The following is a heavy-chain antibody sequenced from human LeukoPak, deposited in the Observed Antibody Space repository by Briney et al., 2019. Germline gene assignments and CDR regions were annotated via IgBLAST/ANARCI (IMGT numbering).Heavy chain of an antibody. V-gene: IGHV3-48*01. J-gene: IGHJ4*02. CDR3: ARSPAQSLRFLEWLSYYFDY. CDR1: GFTFSSYS. CDR2: ISSSSSTI. D-gene: IGHD3-3*01. Sequence: PGGSLRLSCAASGFTFSSYSMNWVRQAPGKGLEWVSYISSSSSTIYYADSVKGRFTISRDNAKNSLYLQMNSLRAEDTAVYYCARSPAQSLRFLEWLSYYFDYWGQGTLVTVSS.